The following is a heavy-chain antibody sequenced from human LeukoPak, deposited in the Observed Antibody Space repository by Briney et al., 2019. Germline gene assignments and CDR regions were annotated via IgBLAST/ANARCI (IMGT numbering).Heavy chain of an antibody. CDR2: ISTNGGNT. D-gene: IGHD2-2*01. J-gene: IGHJ4*02. CDR3: ATEGYMTNTRNYVDY. Sequence: PGGSLRLSCAGSGFTSSTYAMHWVRQAPGKGLECVSAISTNGGNTHYANSVKGRFTISRANSKNTLYLQMCSLRAEDMAVYYCATEGYMTNTRNYVDYWGQGTLVTVSS. CDR1: GFTSSTYA. V-gene: IGHV3-64*01.